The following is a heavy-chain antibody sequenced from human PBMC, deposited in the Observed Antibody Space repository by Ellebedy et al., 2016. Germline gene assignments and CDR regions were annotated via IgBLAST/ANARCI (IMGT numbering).Heavy chain of an antibody. CDR1: GYTFTNYY. CDR3: AKVSSRNTWTFFDY. Sequence: SCXASGYTFTNYYMHWVRQAPEKGLEWVSGIRDNGGSTHYAGSVKGRFTISRDNSKNTLYLQMNSLRAEDTATYYCAKVSSRNTWTFFDYWGQGTLVTVSS. CDR2: IRDNGGST. V-gene: IGHV3-23*01. J-gene: IGHJ4*02. D-gene: IGHD1-14*01.